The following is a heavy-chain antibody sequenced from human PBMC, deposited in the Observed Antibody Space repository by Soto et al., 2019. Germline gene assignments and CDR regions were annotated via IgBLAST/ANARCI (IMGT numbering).Heavy chain of an antibody. V-gene: IGHV4-30-4*01. CDR1: GGSVTSDEDY. D-gene: IGHD5-18*01. CDR3: ATESGSTYGYFDY. Sequence: SETLSLTYTVSGGSVTSDEDYWSWIRQSPGKGLEWIGYISNSGSTGYNPSLKTRLSMSVDRSKNQFTLRLTSVTAADTAVYFCATESGSTYGYFDYWGQGTQVTVSS. CDR2: ISNSGST. J-gene: IGHJ4*02.